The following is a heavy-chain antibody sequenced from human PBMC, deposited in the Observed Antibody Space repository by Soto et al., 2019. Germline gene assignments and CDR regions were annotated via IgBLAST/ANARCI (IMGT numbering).Heavy chain of an antibody. CDR1: GFTFSSYS. V-gene: IGHV3-21*01. CDR3: ARARCSGGSCYSPYYYYYYGMDV. Sequence: VGSLRLSCAASGFTFSSYSMNWVRQAPGKGLEWVSSISSSSSYIYYADSVKGRFTISRDNAKNSLYLQMNSLRAEDTAVYYCARARCSGGSCYSPYYYYYYGMDVWGQGTTVTVSS. CDR2: ISSSSSYI. J-gene: IGHJ6*02. D-gene: IGHD2-15*01.